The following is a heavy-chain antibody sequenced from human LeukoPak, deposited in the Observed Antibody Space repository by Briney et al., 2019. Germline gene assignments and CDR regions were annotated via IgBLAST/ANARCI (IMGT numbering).Heavy chain of an antibody. V-gene: IGHV3-33*01. D-gene: IGHD3-10*01. CDR2: IWSDGTNE. J-gene: IGHJ3*02. CDR1: GFAFSTYG. CDR3: TGDKGSGSYLGAFDI. Sequence: PGGSLRLSCAASGFAFSTYGMHWVRRAPGKGLEWVAVIWSDGTNERYADSVKGRFTISRDNSKNTLFLQMNSLRAEDTAVYYCTGDKGSGSYLGAFDIWGQGTMVTVAS.